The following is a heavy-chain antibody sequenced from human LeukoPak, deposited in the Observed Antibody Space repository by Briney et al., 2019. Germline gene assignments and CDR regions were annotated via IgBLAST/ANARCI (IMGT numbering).Heavy chain of an antibody. J-gene: IGHJ4*02. V-gene: IGHV4-39*07. D-gene: IGHD4-17*01. CDR3: ARALSTVTTYFDS. CDR1: GGSVSSSIYY. CDR2: INPTGST. Sequence: SETLSLTCAVSGGSVSSSIYYWGWIRQPPGKGLEWIGEINPTGSTNYNPSLKSRVTISADTSKSQFSLELSSVTAADTAVFYCARALSTVTTYFDSWGQGTLVTVSS.